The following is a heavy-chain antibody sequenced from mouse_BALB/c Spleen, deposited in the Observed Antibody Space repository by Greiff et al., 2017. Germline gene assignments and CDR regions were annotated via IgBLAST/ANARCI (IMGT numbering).Heavy chain of an antibody. V-gene: IGHV1S81*02. CDR2: INPSNGRT. CDR3: ARVEDSSGFDY. D-gene: IGHD3-2*01. CDR1: GYTFTSYW. J-gene: IGHJ2*01. Sequence: QVQLQQSGAELVKPGASVKLSCKASGYTFTSYWMHWVKQRPGQGLEWIGEINPSNGRTNYNEKFKSKATLTVDKSSSTAYMQLSSLTSEDSAVYYCARVEDSSGFDYWGQGTTLTVSS.